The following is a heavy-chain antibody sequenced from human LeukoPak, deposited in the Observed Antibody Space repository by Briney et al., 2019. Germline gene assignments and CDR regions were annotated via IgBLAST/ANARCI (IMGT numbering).Heavy chain of an antibody. D-gene: IGHD5-12*01. CDR1: GFTFSSYS. Sequence: PAGGSLRLSCAASGFTFSSYSMNWVRQAPGKGLEWVSYISSSSSTIYYADSVKGRFTISRDNSKNTLYLQMNSLRAEDTAVYYCANQHGVATQFWFDPWGQGTLVTVSS. V-gene: IGHV3-48*01. CDR2: ISSSSSTI. J-gene: IGHJ5*02. CDR3: ANQHGVATQFWFDP.